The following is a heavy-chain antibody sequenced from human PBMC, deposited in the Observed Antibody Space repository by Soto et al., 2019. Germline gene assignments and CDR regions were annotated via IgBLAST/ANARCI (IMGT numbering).Heavy chain of an antibody. Sequence: PSETLSLTCAVYGGSFSGYYWSWIRQPPGKGLEWIGEINHSGNTNYNPSLKSRVTISVDTSKNQFSLKLSSVTAADTAVYYCARGVNSSSFGFDYWGQGTLVTVSS. V-gene: IGHV4-34*01. CDR3: ARGVNSSSFGFDY. D-gene: IGHD6-6*01. J-gene: IGHJ4*02. CDR1: GGSFSGYY. CDR2: INHSGNT.